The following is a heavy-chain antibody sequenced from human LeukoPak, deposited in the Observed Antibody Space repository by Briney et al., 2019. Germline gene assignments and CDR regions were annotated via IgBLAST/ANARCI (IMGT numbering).Heavy chain of an antibody. CDR2: ISYDGSNK. D-gene: IGHD3-10*01. J-gene: IGHJ4*02. CDR1: GFTFSSYV. CDR3: AKDSPESSGSFLGLSY. V-gene: IGHV3-30*18. Sequence: GGSLRLSCVASGFTFSSYVMHWVRQAPGKGLEWVAVISYDGSNKYYADSVKGRFTISRDNSKNTLYLQMNSLRAEDTAVYYCAKDSPESSGSFLGLSYWGQGTLVTVSS.